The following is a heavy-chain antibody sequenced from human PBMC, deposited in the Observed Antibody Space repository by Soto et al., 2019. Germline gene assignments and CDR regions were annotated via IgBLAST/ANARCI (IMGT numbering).Heavy chain of an antibody. Sequence: EVQLLESGGGLVQPRGSLRLSCAASGFTFSNYAMKWVRQAPGKGLEWVSVIGSGGDGIHYADSVEGRFTISRDNSKNTVNLQMNSLRAEYTAVYYSAPSGQHLMDYCGQETLVTVSS. J-gene: IGHJ4*02. CDR2: IGSGGDGI. V-gene: IGHV3-23*01. CDR1: GFTFSNYA. CDR3: APSGQHLMDY. D-gene: IGHD6-13*01.